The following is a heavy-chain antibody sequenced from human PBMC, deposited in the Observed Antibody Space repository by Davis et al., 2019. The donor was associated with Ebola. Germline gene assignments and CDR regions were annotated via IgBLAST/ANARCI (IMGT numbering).Heavy chain of an antibody. V-gene: IGHV3-23*01. CDR3: AKGPTDYGSGSYYY. CDR1: RFTFSSYA. CDR2: ISGSGGST. Sequence: GESLKISCAASRFTFSSYAMSWVRQAPGKGLEWVSAISGSGGSTYYADSVKGRFTISRDNSKNTLYLQMNSLRAEDTAVYYCAKGPTDYGSGSYYYWGQGTLVTVSS. D-gene: IGHD3-10*01. J-gene: IGHJ4*02.